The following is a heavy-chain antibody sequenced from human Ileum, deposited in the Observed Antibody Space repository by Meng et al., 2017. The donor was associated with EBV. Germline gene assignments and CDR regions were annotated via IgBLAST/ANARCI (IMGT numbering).Heavy chain of an antibody. J-gene: IGHJ4*02. V-gene: IGHV4-39*01. D-gene: IGHD1-14*01. Sequence: HLRSPESGPGLVKPSETLSLTCTVSGGSISSSSYYWAWIRQPPGEGLEWIGSVVYSGTTYYTSSLKSRVSISVDTSKNQFSLKLSSVTAADTAVYYCARHHHSPTFDYWGQGTLVTVSS. CDR1: GGSISSSSYY. CDR3: ARHHHSPTFDY. CDR2: VVYSGTT.